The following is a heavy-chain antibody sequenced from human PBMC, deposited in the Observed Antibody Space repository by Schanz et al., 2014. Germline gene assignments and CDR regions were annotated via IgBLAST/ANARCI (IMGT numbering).Heavy chain of an antibody. V-gene: IGHV1-69*04. CDR3: AKVERTRYYAMDV. CDR2: IIPILDKT. D-gene: IGHD3-9*01. J-gene: IGHJ6*02. Sequence: QVQLVQSGVEVKRPGASVRVSCKASGYTFTSYDINWVRQAPGQGLEWMGRIIPILDKTNYAQKFQGRVTMTADKSTSTVYMEVSGLRSEDTAVYYCAKVERTRYYAMDVWGQGTTVTVSS. CDR1: GYTFTSYD.